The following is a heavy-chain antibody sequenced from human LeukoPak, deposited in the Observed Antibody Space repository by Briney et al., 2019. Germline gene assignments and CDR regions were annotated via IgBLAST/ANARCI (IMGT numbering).Heavy chain of an antibody. J-gene: IGHJ4*02. CDR1: GGSISSNNW. CDR2: IYHSGST. CDR3: ARSSTRSGVDFDY. D-gene: IGHD3-10*01. Sequence: PSETLSLTRAVSGGSISSNNWWSWVRQPPGKGLEWIGEIYHSGSTNYNPSLKCRVTISVDKSKNQLSLKVSSVTAADTAVYYCARSSTRSGVDFDYWGQGTLVTVSS. V-gene: IGHV4-4*02.